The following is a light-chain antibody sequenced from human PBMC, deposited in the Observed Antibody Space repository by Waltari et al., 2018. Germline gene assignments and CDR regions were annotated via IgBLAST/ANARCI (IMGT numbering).Light chain of an antibody. V-gene: IGLV1-44*01. Sequence: QPPLTQVTSVPGTVAQRLTRSGAAKDNNTGRGAVGWYQQLSLGAPKIVILGNSLPSGIPDRFSGSKSGTTASLTISGLQPEDEADYYCSTWDYSLSAHVFGGGTKLTVL. CDR1: DNNTGRGA. CDR2: GNS. CDR3: STWDYSLSAHV. J-gene: IGLJ3*02.